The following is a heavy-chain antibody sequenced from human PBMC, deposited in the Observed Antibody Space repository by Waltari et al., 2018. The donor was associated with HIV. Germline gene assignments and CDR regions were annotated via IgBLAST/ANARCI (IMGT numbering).Heavy chain of an antibody. CDR2: IYHSGAA. V-gene: IGHV4-34*02. Sequence: QVQLQQWGAGLLKPSETLSLTCAVYGGSFSGSYWTWIRQPPGKGLQWIAEIYHSGAAHYNPSLKSRVTISVDTSKNQFSLKLRSVTAADTAVYYCARLRWDASFYYGLDVWGQGTTVTVSS. D-gene: IGHD4-17*01. J-gene: IGHJ6*02. CDR3: ARLRWDASFYYGLDV. CDR1: GGSFSGSY.